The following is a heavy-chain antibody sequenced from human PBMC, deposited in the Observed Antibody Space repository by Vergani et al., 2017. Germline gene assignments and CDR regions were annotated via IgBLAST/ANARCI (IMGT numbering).Heavy chain of an antibody. V-gene: IGHV4-39*01. CDR1: GGSISSSSYY. CDR3: ARHWGGYCSSTSCYPTDY. Sequence: QLQLQESGPGLVKPSETLSLTCTVSGGSISSSSYYWGWIRQPPGKGLEWIGRIYYSGSTYYNPSLKSRVTISVDTSKNQFSLKLSSVTAADTAVYYCARHWGGYCSSTSCYPTDYWGQGTLVTVSS. CDR2: IYYSGST. J-gene: IGHJ4*02. D-gene: IGHD2-2*03.